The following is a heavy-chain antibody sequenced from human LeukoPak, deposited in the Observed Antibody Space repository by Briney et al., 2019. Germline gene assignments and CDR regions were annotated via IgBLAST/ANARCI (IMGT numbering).Heavy chain of an antibody. D-gene: IGHD3-3*01. CDR2: ISGSGGTT. Sequence: GGSLRLSCAASGFTFSSYAMSWARQAPGKGLEWVSAISGSGGTTYYADSVKGRFTISRDNSKNTLYLQVNSLRAEDTAVYYCAKYNYDFWSGYPHYFDYWGQGTLVTVSS. CDR1: GFTFSSYA. V-gene: IGHV3-23*01. J-gene: IGHJ4*02. CDR3: AKYNYDFWSGYPHYFDY.